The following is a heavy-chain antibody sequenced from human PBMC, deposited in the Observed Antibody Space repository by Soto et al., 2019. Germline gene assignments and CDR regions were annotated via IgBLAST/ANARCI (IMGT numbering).Heavy chain of an antibody. D-gene: IGHD3-3*01. J-gene: IGHJ4*02. CDR2: ISGSGGST. Sequence: GGSLRLSCAASGLTFSSYAMSWVRQTPGKGLEWVSAISGSGGSTYYADSVKGRFTISRDNSKNTLYLQMNSLRAEDTAVYYCAKAQWQVYYDFWSGYFYWGQGTLVTVSS. CDR3: AKAQWQVYYDFWSGYFY. V-gene: IGHV3-23*01. CDR1: GLTFSSYA.